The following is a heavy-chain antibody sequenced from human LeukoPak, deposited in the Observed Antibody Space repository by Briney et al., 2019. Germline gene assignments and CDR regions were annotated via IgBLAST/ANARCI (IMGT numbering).Heavy chain of an antibody. Sequence: ASVKVSCKASGGTFSSYAISWVRQAPGQGLEWMGGNIPIFGTANYAQKFQGRVTITADESTSTAYMELSSLRSEDTAVYYCARCLGCYDILTGYYDAGGLHWYFDLWGRGTLVTVSS. CDR2: NIPIFGTA. D-gene: IGHD3-9*01. CDR3: ARCLGCYDILTGYYDAGGLHWYFDL. J-gene: IGHJ2*01. CDR1: GGTFSSYA. V-gene: IGHV1-69*13.